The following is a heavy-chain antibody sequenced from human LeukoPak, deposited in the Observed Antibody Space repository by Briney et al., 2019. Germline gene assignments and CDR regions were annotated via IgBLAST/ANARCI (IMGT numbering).Heavy chain of an antibody. Sequence: GASVKVSCKASGYTFTSYDINWVRQATGQGLEWMGWMNPNSGNTGYAQKFQGRVTMTRNTSISTAYMELSSLRSEDTAVYYCARIYDSSGYAFDYWGQGALVTVSS. V-gene: IGHV1-8*01. CDR2: MNPNSGNT. D-gene: IGHD3-22*01. J-gene: IGHJ4*02. CDR1: GYTFTSYD. CDR3: ARIYDSSGYAFDY.